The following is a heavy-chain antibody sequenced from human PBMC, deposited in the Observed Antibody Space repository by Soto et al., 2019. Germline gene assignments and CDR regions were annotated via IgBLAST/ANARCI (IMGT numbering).Heavy chain of an antibody. CDR2: LPDIGTNT. D-gene: IGHD1-26*01. Sequence: LRLSCAASVFTFSNYGTSWVRQAPGKGLEWVSALPDIGTNTYYADSVKGRFTISRDNSKNTLFLQINNLRAGDTAVYYCAKKSGVGATWYFDYWGQGTLVTVSS. J-gene: IGHJ4*02. CDR1: VFTFSNYG. V-gene: IGHV3-23*01. CDR3: AKKSGVGATWYFDY.